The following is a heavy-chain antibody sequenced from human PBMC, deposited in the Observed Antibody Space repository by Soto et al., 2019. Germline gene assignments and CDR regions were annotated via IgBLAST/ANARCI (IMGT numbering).Heavy chain of an antibody. V-gene: IGHV4-34*01. CDR3: ARGSQWLDY. J-gene: IGHJ4*02. CDR2: INHSGST. D-gene: IGHD6-19*01. Sequence: PSETLSLTCSVSGGSLSGFYWSWIRQPPGKGLEWIGEINHSGSTIYNPSLKSRVTISVDSSKNQFSLKLTSVTAADTAVYYCARGSQWLDYWGQGTLVTVSS. CDR1: GGSLSGFY.